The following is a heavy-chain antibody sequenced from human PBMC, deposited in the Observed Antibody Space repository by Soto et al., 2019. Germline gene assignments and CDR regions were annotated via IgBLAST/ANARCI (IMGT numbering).Heavy chain of an antibody. D-gene: IGHD2-15*01. CDR1: GFTFSVYK. V-gene: IGHV3-64D*06. CDR3: AAAKLLRFEC. CDR2: ISNQGYTT. J-gene: IGHJ4*02. Sequence: GGSLRLSCSTSGFTFSVYKMHWVRQAPGKGLEYVSGISNQGYTTYYADSVKGRFTISRDNSKNPLYFQMSSLRPEDTAGYYCAAAKLLRFECWSQRPQVTVSS.